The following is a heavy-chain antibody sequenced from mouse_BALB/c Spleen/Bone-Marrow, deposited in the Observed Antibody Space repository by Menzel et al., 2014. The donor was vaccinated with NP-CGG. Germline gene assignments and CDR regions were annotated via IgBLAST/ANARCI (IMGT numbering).Heavy chain of an antibody. CDR2: IYPGDGDT. Sequence: QVQLKQSGAELARPGASVKLSCKASGYTFTSYWMQWVKQRPGQGLQWIGAIYPGDGDTRYTQKFRGKATLTADKSSNTAYMQLSSLTSEDSAVYFCASPYGNYDAMDYGGQGTSVTVSS. CDR3: ASPYGNYDAMDY. V-gene: IGHV1-87*01. CDR1: GYTFTSYW. J-gene: IGHJ4*01. D-gene: IGHD2-1*01.